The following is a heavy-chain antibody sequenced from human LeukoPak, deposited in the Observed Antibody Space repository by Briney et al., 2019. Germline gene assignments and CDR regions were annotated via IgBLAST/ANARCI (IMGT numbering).Heavy chain of an antibody. CDR2: ISSSGSTK. CDR1: GFTFSSYE. Sequence: GGSLRLSCAASGFTFSSYEMNWVRQAPGKGLEWVSYISSSGSTKYYADSVKGRFTISRNNAKNSLYLQMISLRAEDTALYYCARVEGFIDYWGQGTLVTVSS. J-gene: IGHJ4*02. CDR3: ARVEGFIDY. V-gene: IGHV3-48*03. D-gene: IGHD3-16*02.